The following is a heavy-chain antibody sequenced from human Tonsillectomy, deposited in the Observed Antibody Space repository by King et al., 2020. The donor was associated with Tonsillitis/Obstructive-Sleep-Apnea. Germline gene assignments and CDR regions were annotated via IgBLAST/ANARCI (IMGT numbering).Heavy chain of an antibody. CDR1: GFTVSSDY. CDR3: ARMNLAVD. D-gene: IGHD6-19*01. CDR2: TYRNGST. J-gene: IGHJ4*02. Sequence: QLVQSGGGLIQPGGSLRLSCAASGFTVSSDYMSWVRQAPGKGLEWVSFTYRNGSTDYAYSVKGRFTISRDNSKNTLYLQMNTLRAEDTAVYYCARMNLAVDWGQGTLVTVSS. V-gene: IGHV3-53*01.